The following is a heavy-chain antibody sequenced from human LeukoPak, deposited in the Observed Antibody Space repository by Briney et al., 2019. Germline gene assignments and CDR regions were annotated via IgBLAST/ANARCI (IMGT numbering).Heavy chain of an antibody. V-gene: IGHV3-74*01. CDR1: GFTFSSHW. D-gene: IGHD3/OR15-3a*01. CDR3: ARWTGKGDAFDI. J-gene: IGHJ3*02. CDR2: INSDGSST. Sequence: GGSLRLSCAASGFTFSSHWMHWVRQAPGKGLVWVSRINSDGSSTSYADSVKGRFTISRDNAKNTLYLQMNSLRAEDTAVYYCARWTGKGDAFDIWGQGTMVTVSS.